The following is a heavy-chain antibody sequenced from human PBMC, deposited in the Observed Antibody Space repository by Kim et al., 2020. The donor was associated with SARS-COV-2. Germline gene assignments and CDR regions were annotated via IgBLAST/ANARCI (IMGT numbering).Heavy chain of an antibody. V-gene: IGHV3-21*01. CDR2: ISSSSSYI. D-gene: IGHD3-10*01. Sequence: GGSLRLSCAASGFTFSSYSMNWVRQAPGKGLEWVSSISSSSSYIYYADSVKGRFTISRDNAKNSLYLQMNSLRAEDTAVYYCARDQDKDVYGSGSYYYYYGMDVWGQGTTVTVSS. J-gene: IGHJ6*02. CDR3: ARDQDKDVYGSGSYYYYYGMDV. CDR1: GFTFSSYS.